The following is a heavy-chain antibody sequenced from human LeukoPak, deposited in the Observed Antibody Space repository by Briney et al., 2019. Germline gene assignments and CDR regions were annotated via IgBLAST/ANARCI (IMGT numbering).Heavy chain of an antibody. V-gene: IGHV1-69*05. CDR1: GGTFSSYA. J-gene: IGHJ4*02. CDR3: ARDGGSMVRGVITGGYYFDY. Sequence: GASVKVSCKASGGTFSSYAISWVRQAPGQGLEWMGRIIPIFGTANYAQKFQGRVTITTDESTSTAYMELSSLRSEDTAVYYCARDGGSMVRGVITGGYYFDYWGQGTLVTVSS. D-gene: IGHD3-10*01. CDR2: IIPIFGTA.